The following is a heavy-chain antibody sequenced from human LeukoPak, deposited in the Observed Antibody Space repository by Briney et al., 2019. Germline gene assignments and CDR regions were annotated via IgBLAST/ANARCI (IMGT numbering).Heavy chain of an antibody. D-gene: IGHD2-15*01. J-gene: IGHJ6*02. CDR3: ARDTRYCSGGSCYHGPYYYYGMDV. CDR1: GYTFTSYG. CDR2: ISAYNGNT. V-gene: IGHV1-18*01. Sequence: ASVKVSCKASGYTFTSYGISWVRQAPGQGLEWMGWISAYNGNTNYAQKLQGRVTMTTDTSTSTAYMELRGLRSDDTAVYYCARDTRYCSGGSCYHGPYYYYGMDVWGQGTTVTVSS.